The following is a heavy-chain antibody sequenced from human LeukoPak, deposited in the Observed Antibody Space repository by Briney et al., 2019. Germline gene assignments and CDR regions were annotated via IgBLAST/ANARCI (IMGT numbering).Heavy chain of an antibody. Sequence: GASVKVSCKVSGYTLTELSMRWVRQAPGKGLEWMGGFDPEDGETIYAQKFQGRVTMTEDTSTDTAYMELSSLRSEDTAVYYCATLNIVVVPAAVTYNFDYWGQGTLVTVSS. D-gene: IGHD2-2*01. J-gene: IGHJ4*02. CDR1: GYTLTELS. V-gene: IGHV1-24*01. CDR2: FDPEDGET. CDR3: ATLNIVVVPAAVTYNFDY.